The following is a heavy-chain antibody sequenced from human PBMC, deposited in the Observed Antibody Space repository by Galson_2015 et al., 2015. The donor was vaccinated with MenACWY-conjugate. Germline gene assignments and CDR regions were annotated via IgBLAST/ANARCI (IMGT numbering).Heavy chain of an antibody. CDR1: GYTFTNYA. Sequence: SGYTFTNYAIFWLRQAPGQRLEWMGWIRGGDGGTKYSQNFQGRVTITRDTSATTAYMELSGLRSEDTAVYYCARDLGYQLLYYWGQGNLVTVSS. CDR2: IRGGDGGT. V-gene: IGHV1-3*01. CDR3: ARDLGYQLLYY. J-gene: IGHJ4*02. D-gene: IGHD2-2*01.